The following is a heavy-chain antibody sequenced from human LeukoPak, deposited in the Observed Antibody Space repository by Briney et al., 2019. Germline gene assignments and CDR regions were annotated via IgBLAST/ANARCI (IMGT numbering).Heavy chain of an antibody. D-gene: IGHD6-13*01. CDR2: IIPIFGTA. Sequence: GASVTVSCKASGGTFSSYAISWVRQAPGQGLEWMGGIIPIFGTANYAQKFQGRVTITADESTSTAYMELSSLRSEDTAVYYCASLYSSSWYGTNSWFDPWGQGTLVTVSS. CDR1: GGTFSSYA. V-gene: IGHV1-69*01. J-gene: IGHJ5*02. CDR3: ASLYSSSWYGTNSWFDP.